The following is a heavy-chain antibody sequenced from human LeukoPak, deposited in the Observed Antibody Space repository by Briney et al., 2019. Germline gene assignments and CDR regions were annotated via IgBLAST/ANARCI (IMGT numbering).Heavy chain of an antibody. CDR1: GYTFRSHD. Sequence: ASVKVSCKASGYTFRSHDINWVRQATGQGLEWMGWVSPKTGRTGYAQKFQGRVYMTTNASLSTAYMELSSLRSDDTVVYFCARESERNDGWFDPWGQGTLVTVSS. J-gene: IGHJ5*02. D-gene: IGHD1-1*01. CDR3: ARESERNDGWFDP. V-gene: IGHV1-8*01. CDR2: VSPKTGRT.